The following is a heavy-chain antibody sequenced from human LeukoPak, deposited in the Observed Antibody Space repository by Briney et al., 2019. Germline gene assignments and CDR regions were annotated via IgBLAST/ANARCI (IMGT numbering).Heavy chain of an antibody. V-gene: IGHV3-7*01. CDR3: ASGGYNWNRLDY. Sequence: GGSLRLSCAASGLTFSSCFMTWVRQAPGKGLEWVANIKPDGSEKYYMDSVKGRFTIPRDNAKNSLYLQMNSLRAEDTAVYYCASGGYNWNRLDYWGQGTLVTVSS. CDR2: IKPDGSEK. CDR1: GLTFSSCF. J-gene: IGHJ4*02. D-gene: IGHD1-20*01.